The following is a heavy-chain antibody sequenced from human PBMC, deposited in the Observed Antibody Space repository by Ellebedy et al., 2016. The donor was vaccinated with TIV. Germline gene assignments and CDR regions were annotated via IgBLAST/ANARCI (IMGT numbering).Heavy chain of an antibody. Sequence: MPSETLSLTCTVSGDSITMSSYYWGWIRQPPGEGLEWIGSVYFSGTTYYTPSLKSRVTITVDTSKNQFSLSLISLTAADTAVYFCAKHAKYSTEWGQGTLVTVSS. CDR1: GDSITMSSYY. CDR3: AKHAKYSTE. J-gene: IGHJ4*02. D-gene: IGHD2-8*02. V-gene: IGHV4-39*01. CDR2: VYFSGTT.